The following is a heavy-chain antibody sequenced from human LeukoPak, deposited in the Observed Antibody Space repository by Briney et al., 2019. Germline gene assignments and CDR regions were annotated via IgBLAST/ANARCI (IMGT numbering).Heavy chain of an antibody. Sequence: GASVKVSCKASGYTFTSYGISWVRQAPGQGLEWMGWISAYNGNTNYAQKLQGRVTVTTDTSTSTAYMELSGLRSEDTAVYYCARDQEAFDYWGQGTLVTVSS. CDR1: GYTFTSYG. J-gene: IGHJ4*02. CDR3: ARDQEAFDY. V-gene: IGHV1-18*01. CDR2: ISAYNGNT.